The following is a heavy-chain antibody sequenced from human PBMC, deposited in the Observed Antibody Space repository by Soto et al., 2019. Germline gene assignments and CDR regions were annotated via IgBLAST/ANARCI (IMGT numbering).Heavy chain of an antibody. V-gene: IGHV4-39*01. CDR1: GGSISSSSYY. CDR3: ANLRPGYSIQDY. D-gene: IGHD6-13*01. CDR2: IYYSGST. J-gene: IGHJ4*02. Sequence: SETLSLTCTVSGGSISSSSYYWGWIRQPPGKGLEWIGSIYYSGSTYYNPSLKSRVTISVDTSKNQFSLKLSSVTAADTAVYYCANLRPGYSIQDYWGQGTLVTVSS.